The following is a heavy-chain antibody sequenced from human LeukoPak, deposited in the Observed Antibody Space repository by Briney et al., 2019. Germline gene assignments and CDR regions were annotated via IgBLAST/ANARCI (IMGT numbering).Heavy chain of an antibody. Sequence: GGSLRLSCAVSGFSSSNYAMSWVRQAPGKGLEWVSSITSSGDDTFYAASVKGRFTISRDNTWDTVFLQMHSLKADDPAVYYCAFDWGFDYWGQGTLVTVSS. CDR3: AFDWGFDY. D-gene: IGHD3-16*01. CDR2: ITSSGDDT. J-gene: IGHJ4*02. CDR1: GFSSSNYA. V-gene: IGHV3-23*01.